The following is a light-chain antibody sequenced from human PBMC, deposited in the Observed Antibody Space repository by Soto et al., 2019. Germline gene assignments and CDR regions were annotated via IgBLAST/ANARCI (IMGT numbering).Light chain of an antibody. CDR1: SSNIGAGYD. Sequence: QSVLTQPPSVSGAPGQRVTISCTGSSSNIGAGYDVHWYQLLPGTAPKLLIYRNINRPSGVPDRFSGSKSGTSASLAITGLQAEDEADYYCQSYDTSLSGYAVFGGGTQLTVL. CDR2: RNI. V-gene: IGLV1-40*01. CDR3: QSYDTSLSGYAV. J-gene: IGLJ7*01.